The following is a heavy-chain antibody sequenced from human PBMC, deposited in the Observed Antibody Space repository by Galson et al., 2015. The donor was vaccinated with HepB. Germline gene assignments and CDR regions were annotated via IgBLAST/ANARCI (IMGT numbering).Heavy chain of an antibody. CDR2: ISYDGSNK. D-gene: IGHD6-19*01. J-gene: IGHJ4*02. V-gene: IGHV3-30*18. Sequence: SLRLSCAASGFTFSSYGMHWVRQAPGKGLEWVAVISYDGSNKYYADSVKGRFTISRDNSKNTLYLQMNSLRAEDTAVYYCAKGAPVAVGGLDYWGQGTLVTVSS. CDR3: AKGAPVAVGGLDY. CDR1: GFTFSSYG.